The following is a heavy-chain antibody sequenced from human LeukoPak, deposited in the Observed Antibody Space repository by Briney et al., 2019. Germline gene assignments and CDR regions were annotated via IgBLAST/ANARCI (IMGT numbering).Heavy chain of an antibody. J-gene: IGHJ4*02. CDR2: MNPNSGNT. D-gene: IGHD3-22*01. Sequence: ASVTVSCKASGYTFTSYDINWVRQATGQGLEWMGWMNPNSGNTGYAQKFQGRVTMTRNTSISTAYMELSSLRSEDTAVYYCARTGDSSGYADYWGQGTLVTVSS. CDR3: ARTGDSSGYADY. CDR1: GYTFTSYD. V-gene: IGHV1-8*01.